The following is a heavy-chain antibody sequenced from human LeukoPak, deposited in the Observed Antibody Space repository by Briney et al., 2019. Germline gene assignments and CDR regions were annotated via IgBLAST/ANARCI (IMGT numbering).Heavy chain of an antibody. CDR1: GFTFSTYE. J-gene: IGHJ3*02. V-gene: IGHV3-48*03. CDR3: ARDHHRRLYDSQARDTFDI. D-gene: IGHD3-22*01. Sequence: GGSLRLSCAASGFTFSTYEMNWVRQAPGKGLEWVSYISSSGGTIHYSDSVKGRFTISRDNAKNSLYLQMNSLRAEDTAVYYCARDHHRRLYDSQARDTFDIWGQGTMVTVSS. CDR2: ISSSGGTI.